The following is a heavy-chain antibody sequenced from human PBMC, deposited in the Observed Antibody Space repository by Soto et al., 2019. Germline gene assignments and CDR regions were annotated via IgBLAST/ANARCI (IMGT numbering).Heavy chain of an antibody. CDR3: GTGGSDRGYVEYHFDY. CDR2: TSYDGSNK. V-gene: IGHV3-30*03. J-gene: IGHJ4*02. CDR1: GFTFSPYA. Sequence: QVQMVESGGGVVQPGRSLRLSCAASGFTFSPYAVHWVRQAPGKGLEWVAGTSYDGSNKYYADSVKGRFTISRDNSKNTLYLQMNSLIADDTAVYYGGTGGSDRGYVEYHFDYWGQGTLVTFSS. D-gene: IGHD4-17*01.